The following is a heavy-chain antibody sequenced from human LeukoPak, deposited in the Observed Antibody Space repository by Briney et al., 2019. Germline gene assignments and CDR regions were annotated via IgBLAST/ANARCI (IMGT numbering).Heavy chain of an antibody. CDR3: ARVRGTRFVYFDY. CDR2: IYYSGST. J-gene: IGHJ4*02. D-gene: IGHD2-2*01. V-gene: IGHV4-59*01. Sequence: PSETLSLTRTVSGGSISSYYWSWIRQPPGKGLEWIGYIYYSGSTNYNPSLKSRVTISVDTSKNQFSLKLSSVTAADTAVYYCARVRGTRFVYFDYWGQGTLVTVSS. CDR1: GGSISSYY.